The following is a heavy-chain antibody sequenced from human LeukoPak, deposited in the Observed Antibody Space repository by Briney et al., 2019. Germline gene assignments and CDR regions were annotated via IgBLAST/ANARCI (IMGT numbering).Heavy chain of an antibody. CDR3: ARLYSSSWSGGYFDY. CDR1: GGSLRGYY. CDR2: IYHSGST. D-gene: IGHD6-13*01. V-gene: IGHV4-34*01. J-gene: IGHJ4*02. Sequence: SETLSLTCTVSGGSLRGYYWRWIRQPPGKGLEWIGEIYHSGSTNYNPSLKSRVTISVDKSKNQFSLKLSSVTAADTAVYYCARLYSSSWSGGYFDYWGQGTLVTVSS.